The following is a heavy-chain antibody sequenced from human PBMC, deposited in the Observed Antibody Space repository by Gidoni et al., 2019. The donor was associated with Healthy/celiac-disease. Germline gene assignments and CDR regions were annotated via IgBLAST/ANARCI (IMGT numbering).Heavy chain of an antibody. CDR2: ISGSGGST. D-gene: IGHD3-10*01. Sequence: EVQLLASGGGLVQPGGSLRRSCAASGFTFRSYAMSWVRQAPGKGLEWVSAISGSGGSTYYADSVKGRFTISRDNSKNTLYLQMNSLRAEDTAVYYCAKVLPGSYYNPGFLDYWGQGTLVTVSS. CDR3: AKVLPGSYYNPGFLDY. V-gene: IGHV3-23*01. J-gene: IGHJ4*02. CDR1: GFTFRSYA.